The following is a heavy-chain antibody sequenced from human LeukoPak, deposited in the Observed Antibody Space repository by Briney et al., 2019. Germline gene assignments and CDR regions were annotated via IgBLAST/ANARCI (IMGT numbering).Heavy chain of an antibody. CDR1: GFTFRSYA. Sequence: GGSLRLSRAASGFTFRSYAMSWVRQPARKGLEWVSAISGSGGSTYYADSVKGRFTISRDNSKNTLYLQMNSLRAEDTAVYYCAKATTVKPSPLDVWGQGTTVTVSS. D-gene: IGHD4-17*01. CDR2: ISGSGGST. J-gene: IGHJ6*02. CDR3: AKATTVKPSPLDV. V-gene: IGHV3-23*01.